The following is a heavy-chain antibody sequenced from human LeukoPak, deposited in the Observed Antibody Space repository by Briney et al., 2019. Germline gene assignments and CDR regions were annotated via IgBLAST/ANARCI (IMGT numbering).Heavy chain of an antibody. V-gene: IGHV1-2*02. CDR1: GYTFTGYY. CDR3: ARSYGSGIFRILYDSSGYCLDY. CDR2: INPNSGGT. J-gene: IGHJ4*02. D-gene: IGHD3-22*01. Sequence: GASVKVSCKASGYTFTGYYMHWVRQAPGQGLEWMGWINPNSGGTNYAQKLQGRVTMTTDTSTSTAYMELRSLRSDDTAVYYCARSYGSGIFRILYDSSGYCLDYWGQGTLVTVSS.